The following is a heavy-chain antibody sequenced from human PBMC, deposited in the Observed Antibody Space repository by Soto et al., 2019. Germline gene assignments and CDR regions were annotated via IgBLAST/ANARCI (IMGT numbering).Heavy chain of an antibody. V-gene: IGHV3-23*01. D-gene: IGHD3-16*01. J-gene: IGHJ4*02. CDR2: ISDSGGST. Sequence: GGSLRLSCAASGFTFSSYAMSWVRQAPGKGLEWVSAISDSGGSTYYADSVKGRFTISRDNSKNTLYLQMNSLRAEDTAVYYCARGGGSRYFDYWGQGTLVTVSS. CDR3: ARGGGSRYFDY. CDR1: GFTFSSYA.